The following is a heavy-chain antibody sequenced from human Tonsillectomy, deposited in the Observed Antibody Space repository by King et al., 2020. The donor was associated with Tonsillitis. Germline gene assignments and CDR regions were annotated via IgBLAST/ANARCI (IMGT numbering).Heavy chain of an antibody. J-gene: IGHJ3*02. Sequence: VQLVESGGGLVQPGRSLRLACAASGFAFDDYSMHWVRQAPGKSLVWVSGISWNSGSIGDAESVKGRLTISRDNANNSLYLQMNSLRAEDTALYYCAKDRDAGELRGYDAFDIWGQGTMVTVSS. CDR3: AKDRDAGELRGYDAFDI. CDR2: ISWNSGSI. CDR1: GFAFDDYS. D-gene: IGHD1-26*01. V-gene: IGHV3-9*01.